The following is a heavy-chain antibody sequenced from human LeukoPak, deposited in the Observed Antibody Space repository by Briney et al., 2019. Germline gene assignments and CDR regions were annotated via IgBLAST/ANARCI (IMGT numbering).Heavy chain of an antibody. V-gene: IGHV4-59*08. CDR1: GGSISSYY. CDR3: ARSSAFLREGFDY. Sequence: PSETLSLTCTVSGGSISSYYWSWIRQPPGKGLEWIGYIYYSGSTNYNPSLKSRVTISVDTSKNQFSLKLSSVTAADTAVYYCARSSAFLREGFDYWGQGTLVTVSS. J-gene: IGHJ4*02. CDR2: IYYSGST. D-gene: IGHD2/OR15-2a*01.